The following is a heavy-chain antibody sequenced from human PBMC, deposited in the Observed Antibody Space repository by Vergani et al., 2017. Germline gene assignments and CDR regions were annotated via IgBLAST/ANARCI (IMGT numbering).Heavy chain of an antibody. D-gene: IGHD4-17*01. CDR3: AKAHGDYLPPYYGMDV. V-gene: IGHV3-30*18. Sequence: QVQLVESGGGVVQPGRSLRLSCAASGFTFSSYGMHWVRQAPGKGLEWVAVISYDGSNKYYADSVKGRFTISRDNSKNTLYLQMNSLRAEDTAVYYCAKAHGDYLPPYYGMDVWGQGTTVTGSS. CDR2: ISYDGSNK. CDR1: GFTFSSYG. J-gene: IGHJ6*02.